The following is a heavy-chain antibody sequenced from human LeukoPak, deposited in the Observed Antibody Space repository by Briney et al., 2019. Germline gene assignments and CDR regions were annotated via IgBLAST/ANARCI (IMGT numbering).Heavy chain of an antibody. Sequence: ASVKVSCKASGYTFTSYAMHWVRQAPGQRLEWMGWINAGNGNTKYSQKFQGRVTITRDTSASTAYMELSNLRSEDTAVYYCARGFGLRWSNPGYWGQGTLVTVSS. J-gene: IGHJ4*02. CDR1: GYTFTSYA. V-gene: IGHV1-3*01. D-gene: IGHD4-23*01. CDR3: ARGFGLRWSNPGY. CDR2: INAGNGNT.